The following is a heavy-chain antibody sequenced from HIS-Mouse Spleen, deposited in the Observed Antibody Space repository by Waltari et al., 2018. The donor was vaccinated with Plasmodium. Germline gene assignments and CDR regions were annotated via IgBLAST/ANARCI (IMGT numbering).Heavy chain of an antibody. CDR2: ISPYHGNT. CDR1: GYTFTNYG. CDR3: ARGSAGDAFDI. J-gene: IGHJ3*02. D-gene: IGHD6-19*01. V-gene: IGHV1-18*01. Sequence: QVQLVQSGAEVKKPGASVKVSCKASGYTFTNYGISWVRQAPGQGLEWMGLISPYHGNTHFAQKLHGRVTMTTDTSTSTAYIELRSLRSDDTAVYYCARGSAGDAFDIWGQGTMVTVSS.